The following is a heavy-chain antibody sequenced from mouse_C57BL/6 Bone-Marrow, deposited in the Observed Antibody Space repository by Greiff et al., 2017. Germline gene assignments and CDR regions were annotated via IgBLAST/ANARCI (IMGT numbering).Heavy chain of an antibody. D-gene: IGHD1-1*01. CDR2: ISYSGST. Sequence: VQLQQSGPGLAKPSQTLSLTCSVTGYSITSDYWNWIRKFPGNKLEYMGYISYSGSTYYNPSLKSRISITRDTSKNQYYLQLNSVTTEDTATYYCARYKGTTVVAPDWYVDVWGTGTTVTVAS. V-gene: IGHV3-8*01. J-gene: IGHJ1*03. CDR3: ARYKGTTVVAPDWYVDV. CDR1: GYSITSDY.